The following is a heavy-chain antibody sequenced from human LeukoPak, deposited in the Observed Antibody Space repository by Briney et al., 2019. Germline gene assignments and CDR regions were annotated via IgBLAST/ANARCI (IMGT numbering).Heavy chain of an antibody. D-gene: IGHD5-12*01. J-gene: IGHJ4*02. CDR2: MYYSGST. CDR3: ARHSGNSGYDLFDY. Sequence: SETLSLTCTVSGGSISSSVYYWGWIRQPPGKGLEWIGSMYYSGSTYHNPSLKGRVTISVDTSKNQFSLKLSSVTAADTAVYYCARHSGNSGYDLFDYWGQGFLVTVSS. CDR1: GGSISSSVYY. V-gene: IGHV4-39*01.